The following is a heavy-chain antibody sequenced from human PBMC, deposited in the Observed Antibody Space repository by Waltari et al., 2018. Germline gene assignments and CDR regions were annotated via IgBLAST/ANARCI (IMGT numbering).Heavy chain of an antibody. D-gene: IGHD6-19*01. J-gene: IGHJ4*02. CDR1: GGSFSGYY. V-gene: IGHV4-34*01. CDR2: INHSGST. CDR3: ARGGSLEQWLVPFDY. Sequence: QVQLQQWGAGLLKPSETLSLTCAVYGGSFSGYYWSWIRQPPGKGLEWLGEINHSGSTNYNPSLKSRVTISVDTSKNQFSLKLSSVTAADTAVYYCARGGSLEQWLVPFDYWGQGTLVTVSS.